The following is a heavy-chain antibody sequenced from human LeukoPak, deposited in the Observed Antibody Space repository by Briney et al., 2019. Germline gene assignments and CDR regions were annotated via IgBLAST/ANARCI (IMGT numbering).Heavy chain of an antibody. CDR2: INARGDT. CDR3: ARGQVPAARGYNWFDP. Sequence: PSDTLSLTYAVYGWWFNDYYWNLVRQPPGTGLEGIGEINARGDTNYNPSLKSRVTISVDSSKTQFSLILTSIIAADTAIYYCARGQVPAARGYNWFDPWGQGTLVTVSS. V-gene: IGHV4-34*01. J-gene: IGHJ5*02. CDR1: GWWFNDYY. D-gene: IGHD2-2*01.